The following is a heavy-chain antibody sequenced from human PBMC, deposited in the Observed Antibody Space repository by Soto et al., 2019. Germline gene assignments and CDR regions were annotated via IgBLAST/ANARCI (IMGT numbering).Heavy chain of an antibody. CDR1: GYSFTNFW. D-gene: IGHD3-10*01. V-gene: IGHV5-51*01. J-gene: IGHJ3*02. CDR2: IYPGDSDN. CDR3: ARALRADAFDI. Sequence: GESLKISCKGSGYSFTNFWLGWVRQMPGKGLEWMGIIYPGDSDNRYSPSFQGEVTISADKSISTAYLQWSSLKASDTAVYYCARALRADAFDIWGLGTMVTVSS.